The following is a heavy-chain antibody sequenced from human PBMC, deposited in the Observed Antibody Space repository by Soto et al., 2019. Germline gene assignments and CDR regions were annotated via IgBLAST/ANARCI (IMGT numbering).Heavy chain of an antibody. CDR1: GYTFTSYG. J-gene: IGHJ3*02. D-gene: IGHD6-13*01. Sequence: GSVKVSCKASGYTFTSYGISWVRQAPGQGLEWMGWISAYNGNTNYAQKLQGRVTMTTDTSTSTAYMELRSLRSDDTAVYYCARVGQQLAADAFDIWGQGTMVTVSS. CDR2: ISAYNGNT. V-gene: IGHV1-18*01. CDR3: ARVGQQLAADAFDI.